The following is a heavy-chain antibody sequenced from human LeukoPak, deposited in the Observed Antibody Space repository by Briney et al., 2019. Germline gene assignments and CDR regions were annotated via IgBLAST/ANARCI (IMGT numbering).Heavy chain of an antibody. J-gene: IGHJ4*02. CDR2: IIPMFGAT. Sequence: AVKVSCKASGGIFSSYGINWVRQAPGQGLEWMGRIIPMFGATNYAQKFQGRVTVTTDESTSTAYMELSSLRSEDTAVYYCARGSYSDYIFDYWGQGTLVTVSS. CDR3: ARGSYSDYIFDY. CDR1: GGIFSSYG. V-gene: IGHV1-69*05. D-gene: IGHD4-11*01.